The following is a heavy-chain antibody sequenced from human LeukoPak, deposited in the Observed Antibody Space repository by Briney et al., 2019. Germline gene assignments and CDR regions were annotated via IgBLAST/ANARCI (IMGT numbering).Heavy chain of an antibody. Sequence: GESLKIPCQGSGYSFASYWIGWVRQMPGKGLEWMGIIYPGDSDTTYNPSFQGQVTISADKSISTAYLQWSGLKASDTAMYYCARKRGTFDYWGQGTLVTVSS. CDR2: IYPGDSDT. CDR1: GYSFASYW. V-gene: IGHV5-51*01. CDR3: ARKRGTFDY. J-gene: IGHJ4*02.